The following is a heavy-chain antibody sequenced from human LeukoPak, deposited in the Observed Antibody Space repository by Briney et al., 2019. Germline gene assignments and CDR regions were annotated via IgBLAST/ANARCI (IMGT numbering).Heavy chain of an antibody. J-gene: IGHJ4*02. CDR2: ISYDGSNK. V-gene: IGHV3-30*03. CDR3: ARDGYNYGGHDY. Sequence: GRSLRLSCAASGFTFSSYGMHWVRQAPGKGLEWVAVISYDGSNKYYADSVKGRFTISRDNSKNTLYLQMSSLRAEDTAVYYCARDGYNYGGHDYWGQGILVTVSS. CDR1: GFTFSSYG. D-gene: IGHD5-24*01.